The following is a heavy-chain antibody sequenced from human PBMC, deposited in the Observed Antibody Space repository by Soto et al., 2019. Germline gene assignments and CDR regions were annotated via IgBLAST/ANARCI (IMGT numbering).Heavy chain of an antibody. CDR1: GFSFSSYS. V-gene: IGHV3-48*04. CDR3: PRDAPDADYGTNFYDHMDV. J-gene: IGHJ6*03. Sequence: EVHLVESGGDLVQPGGSLRLSCAASGFSFSSYSMNWVRQAPGKGLVWVSYISTKSVNIYYADSVKGRFTISRDNSESSLYLQMDSLRAEDTAVYYCPRDAPDADYGTNFYDHMDVWGKGTMVTAS. CDR2: ISTKSVNI. D-gene: IGHD3-10*01.